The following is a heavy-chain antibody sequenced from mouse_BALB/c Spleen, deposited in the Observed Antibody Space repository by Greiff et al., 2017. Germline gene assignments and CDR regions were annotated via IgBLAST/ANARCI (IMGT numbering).Heavy chain of an antibody. Sequence: ESGPGLVTPSQSLSLTCSVTGYSITSGYYWNWIRQFPGNKLEWMGYISYDGSNNYNPSLKNRISITRDTSKNQFFLKLNSVTTEDTATYYCAREGYYGSSYAMDYWGQGTSVTVSS. CDR2: ISYDGSN. V-gene: IGHV3-6*02. D-gene: IGHD1-1*01. CDR3: AREGYYGSSYAMDY. J-gene: IGHJ4*01. CDR1: GYSITSGYY.